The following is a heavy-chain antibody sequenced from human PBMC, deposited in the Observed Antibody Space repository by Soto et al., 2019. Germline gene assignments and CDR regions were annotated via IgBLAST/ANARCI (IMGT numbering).Heavy chain of an antibody. J-gene: IGHJ4*02. CDR2: IIPIFGTA. D-gene: IGHD2-2*03. Sequence: QVQLVQSGAEVKKPGSSVKVSCKASGGTLSSYAISWVRQAPGQGLEWMGGIIPIFGTANYAQKFQGRVTITADESTSTAYMELSSLRSDDTAVYYCARDILGYCSSTSCSENFDYWGQGTLVTVSS. CDR3: ARDILGYCSSTSCSENFDY. CDR1: GGTLSSYA. V-gene: IGHV1-69*01.